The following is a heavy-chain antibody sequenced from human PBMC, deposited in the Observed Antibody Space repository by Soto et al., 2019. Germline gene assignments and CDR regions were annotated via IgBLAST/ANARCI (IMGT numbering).Heavy chain of an antibody. CDR2: IWYDGSNK. D-gene: IGHD2-15*01. V-gene: IGHV3-33*08. CDR3: ARADCTGAYCYSWPFNYGVDV. Sequence: QVQLVESGGGVVQPGGSLRLSCTTYGFTFNPYGMHWVRQAPGKGLEWVAIIWYDGSNKYYADSVKGRFTISRDNSKNTLYLQMNSLRAEDTALYYCARADCTGAYCYSWPFNYGVDVWGQGTTVTGSS. J-gene: IGHJ6*02. CDR1: GFTFNPYG.